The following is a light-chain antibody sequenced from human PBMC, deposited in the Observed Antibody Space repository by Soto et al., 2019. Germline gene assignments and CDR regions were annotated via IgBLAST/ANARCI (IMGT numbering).Light chain of an antibody. CDR1: PGIRNF. Sequence: DIQMTQSPSSLSASVGDSVTITCRANPGIRNFLAWYQQRPGKVPKLLIYAAYTLQSGVPSRFSGSGYGTDFTLTISSLQPEDFATYYCQQSYSTPLTFGGGTKVEIK. CDR3: QQSYSTPLT. J-gene: IGKJ4*01. CDR2: AAY. V-gene: IGKV1-27*01.